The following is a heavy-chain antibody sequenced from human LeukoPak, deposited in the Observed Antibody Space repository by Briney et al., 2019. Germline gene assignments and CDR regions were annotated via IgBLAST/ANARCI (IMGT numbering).Heavy chain of an antibody. V-gene: IGHV3-23*01. CDR2: ISGSGGST. CDR3: ARLERLLPDY. D-gene: IGHD3-3*01. CDR1: GFTFSSYA. Sequence: GGSLRLSCATSGFTFSSYAMSWVRQAPGKGLEWVSAISGSGGSTYYADSVKGRFTISRDNSKNTLYLQMNSLRAEDTAVYYCARLERLLPDYWGQGTLVTVSS. J-gene: IGHJ4*02.